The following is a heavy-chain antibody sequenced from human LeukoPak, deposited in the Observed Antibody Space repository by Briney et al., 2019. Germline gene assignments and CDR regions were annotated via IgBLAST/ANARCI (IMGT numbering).Heavy chain of an antibody. J-gene: IGHJ5*02. Sequence: SETLSLTCTVSGGSISSGSYYWSWIRQPPGKGLEWIGYIYYSGSTNYNPSLKSRVTISVDTSKNQFSLKLSSVTAADTAVYYCARQVVATDSDSSGYYSPHNWFDPWGQGTLVTVSS. CDR1: GGSISSGSYY. CDR3: ARQVVATDSDSSGYYSPHNWFDP. CDR2: IYYSGST. V-gene: IGHV4-61*01. D-gene: IGHD3-22*01.